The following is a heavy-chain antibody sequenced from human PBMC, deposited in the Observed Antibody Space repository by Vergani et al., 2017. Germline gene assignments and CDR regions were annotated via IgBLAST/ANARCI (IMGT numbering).Heavy chain of an antibody. CDR1: GGSISSGSYY. J-gene: IGHJ4*02. D-gene: IGHD1-14*01. V-gene: IGHV4-61*02. Sequence: QVQLQESGPGLVKPSQTLSLTCTVSGGSISSGSYYWSWIRQPAGKGLEWIGRIYTSGSTNYNPSLKSRVTISVDTSKNQFSLKLSSVTAADTAVYYCARAPLKGLTHDYWGQGTLVTVSS. CDR2: IYTSGST. CDR3: ARAPLKGLTHDY.